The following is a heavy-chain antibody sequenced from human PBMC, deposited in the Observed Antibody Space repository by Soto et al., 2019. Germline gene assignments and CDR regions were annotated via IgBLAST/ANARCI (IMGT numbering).Heavy chain of an antibody. CDR3: ARYPGSLAFDI. Sequence: SETLSLTCTVSGGSISSGGYYWSWIRQHPGKGLEWIGYIYYGGSTYYNPSLKSRVTISVDTSKNQFSLKLSSVTAADTAVYYCARYPGSLAFDIWGQGTMVTVSS. CDR2: IYYGGST. CDR1: GGSISSGGYY. V-gene: IGHV4-31*03. J-gene: IGHJ3*02. D-gene: IGHD3-16*02.